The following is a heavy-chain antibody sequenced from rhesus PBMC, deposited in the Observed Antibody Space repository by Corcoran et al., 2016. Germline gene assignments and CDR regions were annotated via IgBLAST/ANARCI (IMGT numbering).Heavy chain of an antibody. J-gene: IGHJ6*01. Sequence: VRQPSGKGLEWVSRISHGGDITYYSDSVKGRFHISRENAKNTLYLQMDSLTAEDTAVYYCAKDLVVFRGRGYYFDSGLDSWGQGVVVTVSS. D-gene: IGHD3-28*01. CDR2: ISHGGDIT. V-gene: IGHV3-59*01. CDR3: AKDLVVFRGRGYYFDSGLDS.